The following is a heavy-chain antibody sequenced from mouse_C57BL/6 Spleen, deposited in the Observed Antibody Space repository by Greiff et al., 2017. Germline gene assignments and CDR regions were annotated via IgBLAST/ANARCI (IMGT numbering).Heavy chain of an antibody. Sequence: QVQLQQSGAELARPGASVKLSCKASGYTFTSYGISWVKQRTGQGLEWIGEIYPRSGNTYYNEKFKGKDILTADKSSSTAYMELRSLTSEDSAVYFCAISHYCGSCYEGWFAYWGQGTLVTVSA. J-gene: IGHJ3*01. CDR2: IYPRSGNT. D-gene: IGHD1-1*01. CDR1: GYTFTSYG. CDR3: AISHYCGSCYEGWFAY. V-gene: IGHV1-81*01.